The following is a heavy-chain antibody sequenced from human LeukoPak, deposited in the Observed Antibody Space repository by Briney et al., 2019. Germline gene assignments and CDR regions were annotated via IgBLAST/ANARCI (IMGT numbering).Heavy chain of an antibody. V-gene: IGHV3-23*01. D-gene: IGHD4-17*01. CDR1: EFTFSNYA. CDR2: ISGSGGST. CDR3: AKDSSVPYGITE. Sequence: PGGSLRLSCATSEFTFSNYAMYWVRQAPGKGLEWVSTISGSGGSTYYADSVKGRFTISRDNSKNTLSLQMNSLRAEDTALYYCAKDSSVPYGITEWGQGTLVTVSS. J-gene: IGHJ4*02.